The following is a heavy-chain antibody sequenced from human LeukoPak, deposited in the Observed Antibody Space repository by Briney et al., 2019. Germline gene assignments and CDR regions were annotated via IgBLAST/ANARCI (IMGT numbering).Heavy chain of an antibody. CDR2: IYYSGST. D-gene: IGHD1-1*01. J-gene: IGHJ6*03. CDR3: ARVFPTGHYYYMDV. CDR1: GGSISSSSYY. V-gene: IGHV4-39*07. Sequence: PSETLSLTCTVSGGSISSSSYYWDWIRQPPGKGLEWIGSIYYSGSTYYNPSLKSRVTISVDTSKNQFSLKLSSVTAADTAVYYCARVFPTGHYYYMDVWGKGTTVTVSS.